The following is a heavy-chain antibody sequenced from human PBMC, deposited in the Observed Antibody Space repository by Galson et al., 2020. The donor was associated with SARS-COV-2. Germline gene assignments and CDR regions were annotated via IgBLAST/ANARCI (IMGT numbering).Heavy chain of an antibody. V-gene: IGHV3-30*18. D-gene: IGHD3-22*01. CDR3: AKDPSYYDSSGSTDS. CDR1: GFTFSSYG. J-gene: IGHJ4*02. CDR2: ISYDGSNK. Sequence: GGSLRLSCAASGFTFSSYGMHWVRQAPGKGLEWVAVISYDGSNKYYADSVKGRFTISRDNSKNTLYLQMNSLRAEDTAVYYCAKDPSYYDSSGSTDSWGQGTLVTVSS.